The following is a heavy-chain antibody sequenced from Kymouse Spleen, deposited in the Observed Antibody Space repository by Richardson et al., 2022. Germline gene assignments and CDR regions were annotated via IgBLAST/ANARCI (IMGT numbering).Heavy chain of an antibody. D-gene: IGHD6-13*01,IGHD6-19*01,IGHD7-27*02. CDR2: ISWNSGSI. Sequence: EVQLVESGGGLVQPGRSLRLSCAASGFTFDDYAMHWVRQAPGKGLEWVSGISWNSGSIGYADSVKGRFTISRDNAKNSLYLQMNSLRAEDTALYYCAKESPRWAFDYWGQGTLVTVSS. J-gene: IGHJ4*02. CDR1: GFTFDDYA. CDR3: AKESPRWAFDY. V-gene: IGHV3-9*01.